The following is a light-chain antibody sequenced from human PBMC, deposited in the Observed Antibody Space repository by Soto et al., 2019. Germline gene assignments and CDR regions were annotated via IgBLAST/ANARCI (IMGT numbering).Light chain of an antibody. CDR3: QQRSNWPPWT. J-gene: IGKJ1*01. V-gene: IGKV3-11*01. CDR2: GAS. CDR1: QSVGGTF. Sequence: EILLTHSPATLSLSPGEGATLSCRASQSVGGTFLAWYQQKGGQAPRLLIHGASNRATGIPARFSGSGSGTDFTLTISSLEPEDFAVYYCQQRSNWPPWTFGQGTKVDIK.